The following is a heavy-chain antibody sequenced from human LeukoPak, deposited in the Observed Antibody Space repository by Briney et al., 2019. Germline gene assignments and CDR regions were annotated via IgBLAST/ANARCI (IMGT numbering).Heavy chain of an antibody. J-gene: IGHJ1*01. D-gene: IGHD3-9*01. CDR1: GYTFTSYY. CDR2: INPSGGST. V-gene: IGHV1-46*01. Sequence: AASVKVSCKASGYTFTSYYMHWVRQAPGQGLEWMGIINPSGGSTSYAQKFQGRVTMTRDTSTSTVYMELSSLRSEDTAVYYCASGRYFDWSPGPSGQFQHWGQGTLVTVSS. CDR3: ASGRYFDWSPGPSGQFQH.